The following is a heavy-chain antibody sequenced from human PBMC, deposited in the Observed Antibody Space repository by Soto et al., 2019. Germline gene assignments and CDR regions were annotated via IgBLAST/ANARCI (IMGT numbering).Heavy chain of an antibody. CDR1: GFTFSSYS. J-gene: IGHJ6*02. CDR3: ARRGGSYPTYYYGMDV. CDR2: INSGSTSI. Sequence: GGSLRLSCAASGFTFSSYSMNWVRQAPGKGLEWVSYINSGSTSIYYTDSVKGRFTISRDNAKNSLYLQMNSLRDEDTAVYYCARRGGSYPTYYYGMDVWGQGTTVTVS. V-gene: IGHV3-48*02. D-gene: IGHD1-26*01.